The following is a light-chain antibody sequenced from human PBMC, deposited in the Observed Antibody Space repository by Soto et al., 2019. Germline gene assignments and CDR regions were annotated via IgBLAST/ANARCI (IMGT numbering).Light chain of an antibody. CDR2: SNN. V-gene: IGLV1-44*01. CDR3: AAWDDSLNGWV. J-gene: IGLJ3*02. CDR1: SAKIGINT. Sequence: QSVLTQPPSASGTPGQRVAISCSASSAKIGINTVSWYQQPPGTAPKLLIYSNNLRPSGVPDRFSGSKSGTSASLAISGLQSEDEGDYYCAAWDDSLNGWVFGGGTQLTVL.